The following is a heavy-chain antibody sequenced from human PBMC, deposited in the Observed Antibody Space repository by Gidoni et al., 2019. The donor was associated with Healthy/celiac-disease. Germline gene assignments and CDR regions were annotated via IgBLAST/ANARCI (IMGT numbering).Heavy chain of an antibody. D-gene: IGHD3-9*01. CDR1: GFTFSSYA. Sequence: EVQLLESGGGLVQPGGSLRLSCAASGFTFSSYAMSWVRQAPGKGLEWVSAISGSGGSTYYADSVKGRFTISRDNSKNTLYLQMNSLRAEDTAVYYCAKVLYDILTGDDAFDIWGQGTMVTVSS. CDR2: ISGSGGST. V-gene: IGHV3-23*01. CDR3: AKVLYDILTGDDAFDI. J-gene: IGHJ3*02.